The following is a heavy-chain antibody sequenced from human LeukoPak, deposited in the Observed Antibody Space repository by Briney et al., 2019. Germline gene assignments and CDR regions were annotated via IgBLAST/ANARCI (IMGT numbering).Heavy chain of an antibody. CDR3: AREYYGSGSYSDY. D-gene: IGHD3-10*01. CDR2: FYYSGST. V-gene: IGHV4-59*08. CDR1: GGSISSYY. J-gene: IGHJ4*02. Sequence: SETLSLTCTVSGGSISSYYWSWIRQPPGKGLEWIGYFYYSGSTNYNPSLKSRVTISVDTSKNQFSLKLSSVTAADTAVYYCAREYYGSGSYSDYWGQGTLVTVSS.